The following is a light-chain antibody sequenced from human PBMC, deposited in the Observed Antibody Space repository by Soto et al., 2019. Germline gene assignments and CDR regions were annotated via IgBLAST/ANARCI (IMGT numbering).Light chain of an antibody. V-gene: IGKV4-1*01. CDR2: CAS. J-gene: IGKJ2*01. CDR1: RNLLYSSNNKNY. CDR3: QQYYTTPRT. Sequence: DIVMTQSPDSLAVSLGERATINCKSSRNLLYSSNNKNYFAWYQQKPGQPPKLLIYCASTRESGVPDRFSCSGSGTDFTLTISSLQAEDVAVYYCQQYYTTPRTFGQGTKLEI.